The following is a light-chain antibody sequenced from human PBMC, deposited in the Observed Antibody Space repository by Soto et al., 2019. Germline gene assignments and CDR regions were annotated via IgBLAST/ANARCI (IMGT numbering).Light chain of an antibody. J-gene: IGKJ5*01. CDR3: QQLKSYPIT. CDR1: QGISSY. V-gene: IGKV1-9*01. Sequence: DIRLTQSPSFLSASVGDRVTITCRASQGISSYLAWYQEKPGKAPKLLIYAASTLESGVPSRVSGSESGTESTLTVRSLQPEDFATYYCQQLKSYPITFGQGTRLEMK. CDR2: AAS.